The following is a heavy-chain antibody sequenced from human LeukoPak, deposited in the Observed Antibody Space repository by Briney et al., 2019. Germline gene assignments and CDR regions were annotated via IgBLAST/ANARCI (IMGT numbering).Heavy chain of an antibody. D-gene: IGHD2-2*01. CDR3: ARVWVVPAADWFDP. CDR2: IYSGGST. V-gene: IGHV3-53*04. CDR1: GFTVSSNY. J-gene: IGHJ5*02. Sequence: GGSLRLSCAASGFTVSSNYMSWVRQAPGKGLEWVSVIYSGGSTYYADSVKGRFTISRHNSKNTLYLQRNSLRAADTAVYYCARVWVVPAADWFDPWGQGTLVTVSS.